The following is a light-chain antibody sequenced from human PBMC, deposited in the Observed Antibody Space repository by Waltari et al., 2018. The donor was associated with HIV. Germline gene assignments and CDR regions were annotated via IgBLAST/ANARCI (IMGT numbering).Light chain of an antibody. V-gene: IGLV3-27*01. CDR3: YSAANNNGV. CDR1: ISSKKH. CDR2: KAS. Sequence: YELPQPSSVSVSPGQTDRITCPGDISSKKHVRWFQQKPGQAPVLVIYKASGRPSGSPERFSGSSLGTTVILIISGAQVEDEADYYCYSAANNNGVFGGGTKLTVL. J-gene: IGLJ3*02.